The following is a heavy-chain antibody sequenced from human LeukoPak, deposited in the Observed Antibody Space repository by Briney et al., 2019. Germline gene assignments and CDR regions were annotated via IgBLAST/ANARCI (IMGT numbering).Heavy chain of an antibody. CDR3: AKDLSSAITSALVLDV. CDR2: ITWNRDNI. V-gene: IGHV3-9*01. D-gene: IGHD3-22*01. CDR1: GFTFDDYA. J-gene: IGHJ6*02. Sequence: GRSLRLSCAASGFTFDDYAMHWVRQAPGKGLEWVSGITWNRDNIGYGDSVKGRFTISRDNVKNVLYLQMTSLRPEDTALYYCAKDLSSAITSALVLDVWGQGPRSSSP.